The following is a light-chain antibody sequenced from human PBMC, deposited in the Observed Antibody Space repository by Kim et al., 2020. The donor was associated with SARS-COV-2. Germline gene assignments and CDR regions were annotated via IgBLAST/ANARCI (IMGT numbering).Light chain of an antibody. CDR3: QVWDSNTVV. V-gene: IGLV3-9*01. CDR1: KIGNKN. Sequence: SYELTQPLSVSVAVGQTARITCGGNKIGNKNVHWYQQKPGQAPVMVIYRDRNRPSGIPERFSGSNSGNTATLTISGAQAGDEADYYCQVWDSNTVVFGGGTQLTVL. J-gene: IGLJ2*01. CDR2: RDR.